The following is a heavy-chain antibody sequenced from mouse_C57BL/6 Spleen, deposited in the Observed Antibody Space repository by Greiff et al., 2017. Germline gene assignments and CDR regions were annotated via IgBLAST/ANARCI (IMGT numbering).Heavy chain of an antibody. Sequence: VQLQQPGTELVKPGASVKLSCKASGYTFTSYWMHWVKQRPGQGLEWIGNINPSNGGTNYNEKFKSKATLTVDKSSSPAYMQLSTLTSEDSAVYDCARDRLLTGLAYWGQGTRVTVSA. V-gene: IGHV1-53*01. CDR3: ARDRLLTGLAY. J-gene: IGHJ3*01. CDR2: INPSNGGT. D-gene: IGHD1-1*01. CDR1: GYTFTSYW.